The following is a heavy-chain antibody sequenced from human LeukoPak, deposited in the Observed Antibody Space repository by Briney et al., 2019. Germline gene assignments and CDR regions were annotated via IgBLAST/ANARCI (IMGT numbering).Heavy chain of an antibody. CDR1: GGSISSGDYY. D-gene: IGHD3-3*01. CDR2: IYYSGST. J-gene: IGHJ4*02. CDR3: ATQIFGVVRVY. V-gene: IGHV4-30-4*08. Sequence: SSETLSLTCTVSGGSISSGDYYWSWIRQPPGKGLEWIGYIYYSGSTYYNPSLKSRVTISVDTSKNQFSLKLSSVTAADTAVYYCATQIFGVVRVYWGQGTLVTVSS.